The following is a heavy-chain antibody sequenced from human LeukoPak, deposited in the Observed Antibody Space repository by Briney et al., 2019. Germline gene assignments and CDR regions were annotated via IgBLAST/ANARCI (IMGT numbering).Heavy chain of an antibody. D-gene: IGHD3-3*01. CDR2: IWYDGSNK. CDR1: GFTFSSYS. Sequence: GGSLRLSCAASGFTFSSYSMHWVRQAPGKGLEWVAVIWYDGSNKYYADSVKGRLTISRDNSKNTLYLQMNSLRAEDTAVYYCAREALGAYYYYGMDVWGQGTTVTVSS. J-gene: IGHJ6*02. CDR3: AREALGAYYYYGMDV. V-gene: IGHV3-33*08.